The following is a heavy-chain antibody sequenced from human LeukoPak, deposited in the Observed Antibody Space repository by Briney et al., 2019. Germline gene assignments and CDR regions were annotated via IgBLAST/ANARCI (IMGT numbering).Heavy chain of an antibody. J-gene: IGHJ5*02. CDR1: GFTFSSYE. V-gene: IGHV3-48*03. D-gene: IGHD6-19*01. CDR3: ARDRTVGSGWYGSNWFDP. CDR2: ISSSGSTI. Sequence: PGGSLRLSCAASGFTFSSYEMNWVRQAPGKGLEWVSYISSSGSTIYYADSVKGRFTISRDNAKNSLYLQMNSLRAEDTAVYYCARDRTVGSGWYGSNWFDPWGQGTLVTVSS.